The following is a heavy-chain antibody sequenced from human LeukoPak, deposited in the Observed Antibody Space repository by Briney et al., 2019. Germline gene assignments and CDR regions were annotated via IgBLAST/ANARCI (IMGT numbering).Heavy chain of an antibody. CDR2: IFYSGTT. CDR3: ARGRVSSSTWYSTYYYFFYMDF. V-gene: IGHV4-59*01. Sequence: SETLSLTCTVSGGSISSYYWSWIRQPPGKGLEWIGFIFYSGTTNYNPSLRSRVTISVDTSKNQYSLKLSSVTAADTAVYFCARGRVSSSTWYSTYYYFFYMDFWGKGTTVTVSS. D-gene: IGHD4-11*01. J-gene: IGHJ6*03. CDR1: GGSISSYY.